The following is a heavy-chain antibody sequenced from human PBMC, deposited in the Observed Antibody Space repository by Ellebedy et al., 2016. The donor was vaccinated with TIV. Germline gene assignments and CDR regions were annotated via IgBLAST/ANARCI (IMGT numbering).Heavy chain of an antibody. D-gene: IGHD6-19*01. V-gene: IGHV4-59*01. CDR2: IYSSGSG. CDR3: ARSGGWYTPYDY. J-gene: IGHJ4*02. CDR1: GDSISGYY. Sequence: MPSETLSLTCTVYGDSISGYYWSRIRQPPGTGLEWIGYIYSSGSGEYNPSLKSRVTMSVDTSRGQFSLRLNSVTAADTAVYYCARSGGWYTPYDYWGQGTLVTVSS.